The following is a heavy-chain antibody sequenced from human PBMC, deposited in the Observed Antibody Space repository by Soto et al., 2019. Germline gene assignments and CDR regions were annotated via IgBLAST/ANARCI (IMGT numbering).Heavy chain of an antibody. CDR3: ARWSAIVGGAEALDV. Sequence: QVQLVQSGAEVKKPGASVRVSCKTSGYTFINYGITWVRQAPGQGLEWMGWLSAYNGDTSSSEKLQDRFTMTTDTSTNTGYMDLRRLTSDDTAVYYCARWSAIVGGAEALDVWGQGPMVIVSS. J-gene: IGHJ3*01. V-gene: IGHV1-18*01. CDR2: LSAYNGDT. CDR1: GYTFINYG. D-gene: IGHD1-26*01.